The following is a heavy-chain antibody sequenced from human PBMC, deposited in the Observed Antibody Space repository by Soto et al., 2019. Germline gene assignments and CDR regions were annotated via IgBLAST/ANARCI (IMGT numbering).Heavy chain of an antibody. J-gene: IGHJ4*02. V-gene: IGHV3-33*01. CDR3: ARDHDFWSGYLDY. D-gene: IGHD3-3*01. Sequence: QVQLVESGGGVVQPGRSLRLSCAASGFTFSSYGMHWVRQAPGKGLEWVAVIWYDGSNKYYADSVKGRFTISRDNSKYTLYLQMNSLRAEDTAVYYCARDHDFWSGYLDYWGQGTLVTVSS. CDR1: GFTFSSYG. CDR2: IWYDGSNK.